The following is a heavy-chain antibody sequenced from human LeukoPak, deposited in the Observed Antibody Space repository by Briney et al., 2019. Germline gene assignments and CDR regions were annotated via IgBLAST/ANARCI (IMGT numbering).Heavy chain of an antibody. D-gene: IGHD3-9*01. J-gene: IGHJ5*02. CDR2: IIPIFGTA. Sequence: SVKVSCKASGGTFSSYAISWVRQAPGQGLEWMGGIIPIFGTANYAQKFQGRVTITADKSTSTAYMELSSLRSEDTAVYYCATSFGAYYDILTGPDPNWSDPWGQGTLVTVSS. V-gene: IGHV1-69*06. CDR1: GGTFSSYA. CDR3: ATSFGAYYDILTGPDPNWSDP.